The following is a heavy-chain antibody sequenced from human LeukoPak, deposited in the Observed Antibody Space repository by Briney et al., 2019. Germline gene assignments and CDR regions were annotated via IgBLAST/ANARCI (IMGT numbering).Heavy chain of an antibody. J-gene: IGHJ4*02. D-gene: IGHD3-22*01. CDR2: IYYSEST. V-gene: IGHV4-39*01. Sequence: SETLSLTCTVSGGSISSSSYYWGWTRQPPGKGLEWIGSIYYSESTYYNPSLKSRVTISVDTSKNQFSLKLSSVTAADTAVYYWARLAHYSYGFRGSYSSGYYFDYGGQETLVAVSS. CDR3: ARLAHYSYGFRGSYSSGYYFDY. CDR1: GGSISSSSYY.